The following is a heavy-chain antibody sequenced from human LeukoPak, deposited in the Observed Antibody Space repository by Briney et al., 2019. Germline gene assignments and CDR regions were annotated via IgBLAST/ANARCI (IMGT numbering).Heavy chain of an antibody. V-gene: IGHV1-2*06. CDR2: INPNSGGA. D-gene: IGHD1-26*01. CDR1: GYTFTGHY. CDR3: ARDRKVGSTDDAFDI. J-gene: IGHJ3*02. Sequence: GASVKVSCKASGYTFTGHYMHWVRQAPGQGLEWMGRINPNSGGANYAQKFQGRVTMTRDTSISTAYMELSGLRSDDTAVYYCARDRKVGSTDDAFDIWGQGTRVIVSS.